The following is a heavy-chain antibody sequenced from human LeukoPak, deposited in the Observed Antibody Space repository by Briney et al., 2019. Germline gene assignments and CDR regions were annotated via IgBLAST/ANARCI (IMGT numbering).Heavy chain of an antibody. Sequence: SETLSLTCTVSGGSISSSSYYWGWIRQPPGKGLEWIGSIYYSGSTYYNPSLKSRVTISVDTSKNQFSLKLSSVTAADTAVYYCARDGSYSSSRFDYWGQGTLVTVSS. J-gene: IGHJ4*02. CDR2: IYYSGST. D-gene: IGHD6-6*01. CDR3: ARDGSYSSSRFDY. CDR1: GGSISSSSYY. V-gene: IGHV4-39*02.